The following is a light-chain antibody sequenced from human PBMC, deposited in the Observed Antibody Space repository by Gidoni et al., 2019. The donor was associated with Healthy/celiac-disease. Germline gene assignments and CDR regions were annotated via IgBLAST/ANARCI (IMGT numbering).Light chain of an antibody. CDR2: GAS. CDR1: QSVLYSSNNTNY. V-gene: IGKV4-1*01. J-gene: IGKJ3*01. CDR3: QQYDSTGVT. Sequence: DIVMTQSPDSLAVSLGERATINCKSSQSVLYSSNNTNYLAWYQQKPGQPPKLLIYGASTRESGVPDRFSGSGSGTDFTLTISSLQAEDVAVYYCQQYDSTGVTFXPXTKVDIK.